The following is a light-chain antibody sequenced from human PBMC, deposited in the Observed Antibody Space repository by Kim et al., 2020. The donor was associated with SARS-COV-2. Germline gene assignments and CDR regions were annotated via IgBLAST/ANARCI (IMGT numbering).Light chain of an antibody. J-gene: IGLJ1*01. CDR2: EVS. CDR1: SSDVGGYKY. V-gene: IGLV2-14*01. CDR3: SSYIRGSTNYV. Sequence: SITISCTGTSSDVGGYKYVSWYQQHPGKAPKLVIYEVSNRPSGVSNRFSGSKSDNTASLTISGLQAEDEADYYCSSYIRGSTNYVFGTGTKVTVL.